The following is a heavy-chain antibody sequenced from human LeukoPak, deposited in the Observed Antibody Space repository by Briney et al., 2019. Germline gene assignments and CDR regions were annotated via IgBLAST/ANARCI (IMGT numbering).Heavy chain of an antibody. D-gene: IGHD3-16*02. CDR1: GGSISNCY. V-gene: IGHV4-59*08. CDR3: ARHGRGGLSYFDV. CDR2: IYYSGST. Sequence: SETLSLTSPASGGSISNCYWSWIRQPPGKGLEWVGYIYYSGSTNYNPSLKSRVTISVDTSKNQFSLKLSSVTATDTAVYYCARHGRGGLSYFDVWGRGTLVTVSS. J-gene: IGHJ2*01.